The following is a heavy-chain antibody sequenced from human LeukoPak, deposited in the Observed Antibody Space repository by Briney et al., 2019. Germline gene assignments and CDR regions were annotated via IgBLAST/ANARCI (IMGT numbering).Heavy chain of an antibody. CDR1: EFTFSTYW. CDR2: IKEDGSDK. CDR3: ARDANYYFDY. Sequence: GGSLRLSCAASEFTFSTYWMSWVRQAPGKGLEWVANIKEDGSDKNYVDSVKGRFTISRDNAKNSLYLQMNSLRAEDTAEYYCARDANYYFDYWGQGTLVTVSS. J-gene: IGHJ4*02. V-gene: IGHV3-7*05. D-gene: IGHD1-7*01.